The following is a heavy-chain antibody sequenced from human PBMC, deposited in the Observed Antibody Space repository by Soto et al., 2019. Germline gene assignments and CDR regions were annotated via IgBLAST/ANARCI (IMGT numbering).Heavy chain of an antibody. D-gene: IGHD6-19*01. V-gene: IGHV4-59*01. CDR1: GGSISSYY. Sequence: SETLSLTCTVSGGSISSYYWSWIRQTPGKGLEWIGYIYNGGYTNYNPSLQSRVTISIDTSKNLFSLKLSSVTAADTAVYYCARGVSGWPTYYFDYWGQGALVT. J-gene: IGHJ4*02. CDR2: IYNGGYT. CDR3: ARGVSGWPTYYFDY.